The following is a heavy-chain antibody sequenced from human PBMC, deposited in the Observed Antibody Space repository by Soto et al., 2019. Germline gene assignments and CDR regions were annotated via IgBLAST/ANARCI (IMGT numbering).Heavy chain of an antibody. D-gene: IGHD5-18*01. CDR3: AREIKSWIQFGFDP. J-gene: IGHJ5*02. Sequence: SETLSLTCTVSGGSISSYYWSWIRQPPGKGLEWIGYIYYSGSTNYNPSLKSRVTISVDTSKNQFSLKLSSVTAADTAVYYCAREIKSWIQFGFDPWGQGTLVTVSS. V-gene: IGHV4-59*01. CDR2: IYYSGST. CDR1: GGSISSYY.